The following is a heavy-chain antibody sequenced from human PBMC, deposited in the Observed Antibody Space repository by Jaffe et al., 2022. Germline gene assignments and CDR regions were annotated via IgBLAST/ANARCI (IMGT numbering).Heavy chain of an antibody. J-gene: IGHJ4*02. D-gene: IGHD6-19*01. V-gene: IGHV3-72*01. CDR2: SRNKANSYTT. CDR3: TRVGISVGQPPALFDY. Sequence: EVQLVESGGGLVQPGGSLRLSCAASGFTFSDHYMDWVRQAPGKGLEWVGRSRNKANSYTTEYAASVKGRFTISRDDSKNSVYLQMDSLKTEDTAVYYCTRVGISVGQPPALFDYWGQGTLVTVSS. CDR1: GFTFSDHY.